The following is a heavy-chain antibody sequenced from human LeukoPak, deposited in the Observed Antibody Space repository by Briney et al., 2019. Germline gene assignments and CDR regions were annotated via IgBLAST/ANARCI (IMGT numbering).Heavy chain of an antibody. D-gene: IGHD3-22*01. CDR3: ARPSLYYDTSSYYGPYYGMDV. CDR1: GYPFTDYS. J-gene: IGHJ6*02. Sequence: ASVKVSCKASGYPFTDYSLHWVRQAPGQGLEWMGRINPTSGVTNYAQKFQGRVTMTTDTSTDTGHMELRSLRSDDTAVYYCARPSLYYDTSSYYGPYYGMDVWGQGTTVTVSS. CDR2: INPTSGVT. V-gene: IGHV1-2*06.